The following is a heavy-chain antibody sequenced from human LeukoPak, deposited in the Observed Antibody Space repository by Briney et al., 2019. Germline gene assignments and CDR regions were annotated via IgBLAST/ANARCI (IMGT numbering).Heavy chain of an antibody. V-gene: IGHV4-59*08. Sequence: SETLSLTCTVSGGSISSYYWIWIRQPPGRGLEWIGYIHHSGSANYNPSLRSRITMSVDTSKNHFSLSLTSVTAADTAVYYCARLPGCSGADCFRAFDIWGQGTMVTVSS. CDR2: IHHSGSA. CDR1: GGSISSYY. CDR3: ARLPGCSGADCFRAFDI. J-gene: IGHJ3*02. D-gene: IGHD2-21*02.